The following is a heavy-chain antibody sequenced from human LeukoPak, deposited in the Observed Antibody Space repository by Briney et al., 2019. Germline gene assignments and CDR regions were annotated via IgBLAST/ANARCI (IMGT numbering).Heavy chain of an antibody. Sequence: GSLRLSCAASGFTFSSYAMSWVSQAPGKGLEWVSAISGSGGSAYYADSVKGRFTISRDNTKNTLYLQMNSLRAEDTAIYYCAKDLYSYFDYWGQGTLVTVSS. V-gene: IGHV3-23*01. J-gene: IGHJ4*02. CDR3: AKDLYSYFDY. CDR2: ISGSGGSA. CDR1: GFTFSSYA. D-gene: IGHD4-11*01.